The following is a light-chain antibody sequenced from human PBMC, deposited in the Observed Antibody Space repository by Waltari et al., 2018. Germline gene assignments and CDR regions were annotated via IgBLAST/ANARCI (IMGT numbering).Light chain of an antibody. V-gene: IGKV2-28*01. CDR3: MQALQTQYT. J-gene: IGKJ2*01. CDR1: QSLLSVNGYTY. CDR2: VGF. Sequence: DIVMTQSPLSLPVTPGEPASIPCRSSQSLLSVNGYTYLDWYVQKPGQSPQTLIYVGFRRASGVPDRFSGSGSGTECRLKISRVEAVDFGTYNCMQALQTQYTFGQGTKLEI.